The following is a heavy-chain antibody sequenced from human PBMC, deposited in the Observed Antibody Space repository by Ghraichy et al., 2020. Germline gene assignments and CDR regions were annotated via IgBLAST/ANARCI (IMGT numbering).Heavy chain of an antibody. J-gene: IGHJ4*02. CDR3: AREKDSSVWYPPDY. Sequence: GGSLRLSCAASGFTFSRNAMSWVRQAPGKGLEWVSGISGSGGNTYYADSVKGRFTISRDFSKNTLYLQMSSLRAEDTAVYYCAREKDSSVWYPPDYWGQGILVTVSS. CDR2: ISGSGGNT. V-gene: IGHV3-23*01. CDR1: GFTFSRNA. D-gene: IGHD6-19*01.